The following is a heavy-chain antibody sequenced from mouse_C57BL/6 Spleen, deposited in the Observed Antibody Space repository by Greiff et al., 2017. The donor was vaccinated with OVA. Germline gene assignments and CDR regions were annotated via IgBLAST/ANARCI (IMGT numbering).Heavy chain of an antibody. V-gene: IGHV3-6*01. CDR2: LSYDGSN. CDR3: AREVVAEVDY. J-gene: IGHJ2*01. CDR1: GYSITSGYY. Sequence: ESGPGLVKPSQSLSLTCSVTGYSITSGYYWNWIRKFPGNKLEWVGYLSYDGSNNYNPSLKNRISITRDTSKNQVFLQLNSEDTEDTARSYCAREVVAEVDYWGQGTTLTVSS. D-gene: IGHD1-1*01.